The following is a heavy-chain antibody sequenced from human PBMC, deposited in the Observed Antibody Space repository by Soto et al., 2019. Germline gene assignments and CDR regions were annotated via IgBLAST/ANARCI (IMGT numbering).Heavy chain of an antibody. CDR2: MNPFSGNA. CDR1: GYTFTSYD. CDR3: TRGQGNH. V-gene: IGHV1-8*01. J-gene: IGHJ4*02. Sequence: QVQLVQSGAEVKKPGASVRVSCKASGYTFTSYDIYWVRQATGQGLEWMGWMNPFSGNAVYTQKFQDRVTRTRDTSINTAYMEMSGLRSEDTAVDYWTRGQGNHWGQGSLVTVSS.